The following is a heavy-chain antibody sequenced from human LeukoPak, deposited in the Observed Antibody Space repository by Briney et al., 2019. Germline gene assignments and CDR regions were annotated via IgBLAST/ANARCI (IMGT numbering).Heavy chain of an antibody. D-gene: IGHD6-19*01. CDR3: ARDGVASSSDYYYYGMDV. Sequence: GASVKVSCKASGYTFTSYGISWVRQAPGQGLEWMGWISAYNGNTNYAQKLQGRVTMTTDTSTSTAYVELRSLRSDDTAVYYCARDGVASSSDYYYYGMDVWGQGTTVTVSS. CDR1: GYTFTSYG. V-gene: IGHV1-18*01. J-gene: IGHJ6*02. CDR2: ISAYNGNT.